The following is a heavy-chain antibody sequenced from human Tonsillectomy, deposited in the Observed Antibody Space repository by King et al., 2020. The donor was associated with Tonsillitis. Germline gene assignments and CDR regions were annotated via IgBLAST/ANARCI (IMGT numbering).Heavy chain of an antibody. CDR3: ARQGALDYGGNSGIDY. D-gene: IGHD4-23*01. CDR2: IYYSGST. CDR1: GGSISSSSYF. J-gene: IGHJ4*02. Sequence: LQLQESGPGLVKPSETLSLTCTVSGGSISSSSYFWGWIRQPPGKGLEWIGTIYYSGSTYYNPSLKSRVTISVDTSKNQFSLKLSSVTAADTAVYYCARQGALDYGGNSGIDYWGQGTLVTVSS. V-gene: IGHV4-39*01.